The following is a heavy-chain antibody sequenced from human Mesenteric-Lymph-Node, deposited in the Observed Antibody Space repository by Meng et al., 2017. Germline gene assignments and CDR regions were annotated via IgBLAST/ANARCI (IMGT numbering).Heavy chain of an antibody. D-gene: IGHD1-26*01. CDR1: GFTFGETW. CDR3: TTGIERQPY. Sequence: GGSLRLPCAASGFTFGETWMSWVRQSPGKGLEWLGLIKSKIDGGTTDYAAPVKGRFAISRGDSKNTLFLQMSSLKTKDTAVYYCTTGIERQPYWGQGTLVTVSS. J-gene: IGHJ4*02. V-gene: IGHV3-15*01. CDR2: IKSKIDGGTT.